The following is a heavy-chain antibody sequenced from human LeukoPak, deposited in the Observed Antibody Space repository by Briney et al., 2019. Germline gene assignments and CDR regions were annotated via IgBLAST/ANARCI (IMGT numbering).Heavy chain of an antibody. CDR2: INPKSGVT. Sequence: WASVKVSCKASGYAFTDFYIHWVRQAPGQGLEWMGRINPKSGVTDYAQEFQGRVAMTTDTSINTAYMELSRLRSDDTAVYYCARELTRRAIFTDYWGQGTLVTVSS. D-gene: IGHD3-9*01. CDR1: GYAFTDFY. CDR3: ARELTRRAIFTDY. J-gene: IGHJ4*02. V-gene: IGHV1-2*06.